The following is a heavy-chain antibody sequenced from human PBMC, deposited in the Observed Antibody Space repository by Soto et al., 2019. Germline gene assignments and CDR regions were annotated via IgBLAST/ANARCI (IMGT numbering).Heavy chain of an antibody. Sequence: QVQLVQSGAEVKKPGASVKVSCKASGYTFTSYGISWVRQAPGQGLEWMGWISAYNGNTNYAQKLQGRVTMTTDTSTRTAYMELRSLRSDDTAVYYCARDATYNWNYADFDYWGQGTLVTVSS. CDR2: ISAYNGNT. J-gene: IGHJ4*02. CDR1: GYTFTSYG. V-gene: IGHV1-18*01. CDR3: ARDATYNWNYADFDY. D-gene: IGHD1-7*01.